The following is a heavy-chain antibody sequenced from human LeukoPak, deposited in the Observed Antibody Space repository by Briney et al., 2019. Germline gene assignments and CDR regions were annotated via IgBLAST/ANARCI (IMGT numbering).Heavy chain of an antibody. CDR2: IYYSGST. CDR1: GYSINSGYF. Sequence: SETLSLTCSVSGYSINSGYFWVWVRQPPGKGLEWIGYIYYSGSTYYNPSLKSRVTISVDTSKNQFSLKLSSVTAAGTAVYYCARDLGSSGYLAVADWGQGTLVTVSS. J-gene: IGHJ4*02. V-gene: IGHV4-38-2*02. CDR3: ARDLGSSGYLAVAD. D-gene: IGHD3-22*01.